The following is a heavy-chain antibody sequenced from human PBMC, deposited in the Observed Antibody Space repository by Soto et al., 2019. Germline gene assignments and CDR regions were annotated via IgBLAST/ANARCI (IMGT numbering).Heavy chain of an antibody. CDR1: GFTFSRYS. CDR3: XXESEDLTSNFDY. J-gene: IGHJ4*02. Sequence: EVQLVXSGGGXVRPGXSLRXSCAASGFTFSRYSMNXXRXAPGKGLGWVSSISSTTNYIYYADSMKGRFTVSRDNAKNSVYLDMNSLSAEDTXVYYXXXESEDLTSNFDYWGQGTLVTVSS. CDR2: ISSTTNYI. V-gene: IGHV3-21*01.